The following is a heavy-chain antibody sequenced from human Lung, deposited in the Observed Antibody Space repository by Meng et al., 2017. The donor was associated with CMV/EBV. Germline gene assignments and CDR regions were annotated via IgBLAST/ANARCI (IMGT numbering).Heavy chain of an antibody. V-gene: IGHV4-31*03. J-gene: IGHJ1*01. CDR2: IYYSGST. CDR1: GGSISSGGYY. D-gene: IGHD2-21*01. CDR3: ARGGEPYCGGDCSPGYFQH. Sequence: SETLSLXCTVSGGSISSGGYYWSWIRQHPGKGLEWIGYIYYSGSTYYNPSLKSRVTISVDTSKNQFSLKLSPVTAADTAVYYCARGGEPYCGGDCSPGYFQHWGQGTLVTVSS.